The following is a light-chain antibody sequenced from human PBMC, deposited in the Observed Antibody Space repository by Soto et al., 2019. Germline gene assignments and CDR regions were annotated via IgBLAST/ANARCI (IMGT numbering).Light chain of an antibody. CDR3: QQTYNLPRT. V-gene: IGKV1-39*01. Sequence: DIQMTQSPSSLSASIGDSVTITCRASLAIGDSLSWFQQKAGKPPTLLIYGTSALQHGVPPRFSGSAARTYFTLTISRLQHEDFATYYCQQTYNLPRTFGQGTKVDLK. CDR1: LAIGDS. J-gene: IGKJ1*01. CDR2: GTS.